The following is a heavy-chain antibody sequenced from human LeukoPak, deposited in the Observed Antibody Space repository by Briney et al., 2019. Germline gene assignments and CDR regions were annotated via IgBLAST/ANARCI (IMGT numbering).Heavy chain of an antibody. J-gene: IGHJ4*02. V-gene: IGHV3-23*01. D-gene: IGHD3-10*01. CDR3: AKDDAWLRFGE. CDR2: IGGSGRFT. CDR1: GFIFNNYA. Sequence: GGSLRLSCAASGFIFNNYAMNWVRQAPGKGLEWVSVIGGSGRFTYYTDSVKGRFTISRDNSKNTLYLEVISLTAEDTAVYYCAKDDAWLRFGEWSQGTLVTVSS.